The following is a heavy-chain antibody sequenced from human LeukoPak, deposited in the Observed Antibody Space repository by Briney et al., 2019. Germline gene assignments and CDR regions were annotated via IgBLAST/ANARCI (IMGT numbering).Heavy chain of an antibody. Sequence: KPSETLSLTCTVSGGSISSGDYYWSWIRQPPGKGLEWIGYIYHSGSTYYNPSLKSRVTISVDTSKNQFSLKLSSVTAADTAVYYCARANGDPIFGPLGRFDPWGQGTLVTVSS. V-gene: IGHV4-30-4*01. D-gene: IGHD3-3*01. CDR1: GGSISSGDYY. CDR2: IYHSGST. CDR3: ARANGDPIFGPLGRFDP. J-gene: IGHJ5*02.